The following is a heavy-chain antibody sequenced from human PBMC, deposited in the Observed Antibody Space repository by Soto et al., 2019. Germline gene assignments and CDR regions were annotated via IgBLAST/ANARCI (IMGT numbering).Heavy chain of an antibody. CDR2: IIPIFGTA. D-gene: IGHD6-6*01. V-gene: IGHV1-69*06. Sequence: SVKVCGKAAGGTVSSYSISWVRQAPGQGLEWMGGIIPIFGTANYAQKFQGRVTITADKATSTAYMELSSLGSEDTAVYYCARGGAARPYYDYYGMDVWGQGTTVTVS. CDR1: GGTVSSYS. J-gene: IGHJ6*02. CDR3: ARGGAARPYYDYYGMDV.